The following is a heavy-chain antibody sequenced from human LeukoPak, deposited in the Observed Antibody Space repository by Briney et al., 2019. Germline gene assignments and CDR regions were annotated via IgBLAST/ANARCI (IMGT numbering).Heavy chain of an antibody. CDR1: GASISGGTYY. J-gene: IGHJ4*02. D-gene: IGHD1-26*01. V-gene: IGHV4-39*01. Sequence: SETLSLTCSVSGASISGGTYYWGWIRQPPGKGLEWIGSIYYTGSTYDNPSLKSRVSISVDTSKNQFPLKLSSVTAADTAVYYCARRGGSGRAFDYWGQGTLVTVSS. CDR3: ARRGGSGRAFDY. CDR2: IYYTGST.